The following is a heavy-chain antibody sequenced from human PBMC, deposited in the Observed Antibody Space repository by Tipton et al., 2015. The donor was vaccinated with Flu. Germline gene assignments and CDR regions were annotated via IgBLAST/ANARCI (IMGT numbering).Heavy chain of an antibody. CDR3: AREWPHPPYGDYPPTEDYGMDV. CDR2: IGTAGDT. CDR1: GFTFSSYD. V-gene: IGHV3-13*01. Sequence: SLRLSCAASGFTFSSYDMHWVRQATGKGLEWVSAIGTAGDTYYPGSVKGRFTISRENAKNSLYLQMNSLRAGDTAVYYCAREWPHPPYGDYPPTEDYGMDVWGQGTTVTVSS. J-gene: IGHJ6*02. D-gene: IGHD4-17*01.